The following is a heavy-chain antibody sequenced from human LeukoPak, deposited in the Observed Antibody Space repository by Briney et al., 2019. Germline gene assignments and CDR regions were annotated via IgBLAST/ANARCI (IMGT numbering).Heavy chain of an antibody. J-gene: IGHJ6*02. CDR1: GFTFSSYA. D-gene: IGHD6-19*01. Sequence: PGGSLRLSCAASGFTFSSYAMSWVRQAPGKGLEWVSAISGSGGSTYYADSVKGRFTISRDNSKNTLYLQMNSLRAEDTAVYYCAKDLVAVAGTTVAGVLLMRNYYYYGMDVWGQGTTVTVSS. V-gene: IGHV3-23*01. CDR3: AKDLVAVAGTTVAGVLLMRNYYYYGMDV. CDR2: ISGSGGST.